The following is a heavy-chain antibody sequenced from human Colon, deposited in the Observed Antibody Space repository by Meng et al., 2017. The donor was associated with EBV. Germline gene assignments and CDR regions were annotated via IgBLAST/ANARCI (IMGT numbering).Heavy chain of an antibody. D-gene: IGHD1-1*01. CDR1: GGPISSSNW. V-gene: IGHV4-4*02. CDR3: MRDLLVLEKNEV. J-gene: IGHJ2*01. CDR2: IFHSGLT. Sequence: QVQLQGSGPGLVKPSETLSLTCAVSGGPISSSNWWGWVRQSPEKGLEWIGEIFHSGLTNYNPSLQSRVTISVDKSKNQFSLEVTSVTAADTAIYYCMRDLLVLEKNEVWGRGTLVTVSS.